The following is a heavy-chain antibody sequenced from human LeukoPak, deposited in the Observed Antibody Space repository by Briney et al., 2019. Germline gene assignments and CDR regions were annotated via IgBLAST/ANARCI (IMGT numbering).Heavy chain of an antibody. CDR2: IYYTRST. CDR3: ARQYSGDSRSPFFDY. D-gene: IGHD5-18*01. CDR1: GGSISSSSYY. Sequence: PSETLSLTCTVSGGSISSSSYYWGWIRQPPGKGLEWIGSIYYTRSTYYNPSLKSRVTISVDTSKNQFSLKLTSVTAADTAVYYCARQYSGDSRSPFFDYWGQGALVTVSS. J-gene: IGHJ4*02. V-gene: IGHV4-39*01.